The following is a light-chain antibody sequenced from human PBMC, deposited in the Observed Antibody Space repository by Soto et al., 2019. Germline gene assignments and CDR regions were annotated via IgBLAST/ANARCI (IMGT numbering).Light chain of an antibody. CDR3: SSYTTSNTRQIV. CDR2: DVS. J-gene: IGLJ1*01. V-gene: IGLV2-14*01. CDR1: SSDVGGYNY. Sequence: QSVLTQPASVSGSPGQSITISCTGTSSDVGGYNYVSWYQQHPGKAPKFMIYDVSNRPSGASNRFSGSESGNTASLTISGFQVEDEADYYCSSYTTSNTRQIVFGTGTKVTVL.